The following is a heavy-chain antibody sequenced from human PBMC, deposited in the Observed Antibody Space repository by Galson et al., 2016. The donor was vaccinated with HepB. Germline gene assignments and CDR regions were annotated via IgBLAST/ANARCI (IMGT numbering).Heavy chain of an antibody. CDR2: ISRSGDST. CDR1: GFTFSNYG. J-gene: IGHJ6*04. Sequence: LRLSCAAYGFTFSNYGMTWVRQAPGKGLEVVSSISRSGDSTDYADSVKGRFTISRDNSKNTLSLQMNSLTADDTAIYYCVQGSTAPAVWGKGTTVTVSS. V-gene: IGHV3-23*01. CDR3: VQGSTAPAV. D-gene: IGHD1-26*01.